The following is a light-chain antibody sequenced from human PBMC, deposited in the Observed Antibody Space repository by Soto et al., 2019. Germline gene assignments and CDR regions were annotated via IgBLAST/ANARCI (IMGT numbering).Light chain of an antibody. V-gene: IGLV1-40*01. CDR2: GNS. Sequence: QSVLTQPPSVSGAPGQRVTISCTGSISNIGAGYDVHWYQQLPGTAPKLLIYGNSNRPSGVPDRFSGSKSGTTASLAITGLQAEDEADYYCQSYDSSLMLSGREVFGGGTKLTVL. CDR1: ISNIGAGYD. CDR3: QSYDSSLMLSGREV. J-gene: IGLJ2*01.